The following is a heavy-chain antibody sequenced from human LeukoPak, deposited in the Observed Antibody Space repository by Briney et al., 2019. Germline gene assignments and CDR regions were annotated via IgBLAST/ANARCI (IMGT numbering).Heavy chain of an antibody. CDR1: GFTFSNYW. V-gene: IGHV3-74*01. Sequence: TGGSLRLSCAASGFTFSNYWMHWVRQAPGKRLVWVSRINSDGSSTTSADSVKGRFTISRDNAKNTLYLQMNSLGAEDTAVYYCAKGGATVIDYWGQGTLVTVSS. CDR2: INSDGSST. J-gene: IGHJ4*02. D-gene: IGHD4-17*01. CDR3: AKGGATVIDY.